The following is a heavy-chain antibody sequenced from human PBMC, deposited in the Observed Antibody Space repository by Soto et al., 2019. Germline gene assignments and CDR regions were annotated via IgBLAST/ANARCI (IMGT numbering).Heavy chain of an antibody. CDR2: IYWDDDK. Sequence: QITLKESGPTLVKPTQTLTLTCTFSGFSLSTSGVGVGWIRQPPGKALEWLALIYWDDDKRYSPSLKSRLTITKDTSKNQVVLTMTNMDPVDTATYYCAQSPDWKLTNWFDPWGQGTLVTVSS. CDR3: AQSPDWKLTNWFDP. V-gene: IGHV2-5*02. J-gene: IGHJ5*02. CDR1: GFSLSTSGVG. D-gene: IGHD1-1*01.